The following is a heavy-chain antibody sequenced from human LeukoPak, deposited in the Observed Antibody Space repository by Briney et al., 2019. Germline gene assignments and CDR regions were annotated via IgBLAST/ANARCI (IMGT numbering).Heavy chain of an antibody. D-gene: IGHD3-22*01. CDR1: GGSISSSSYY. V-gene: IGHV4-39*07. Sequence: SETLSLTCTVSGGSISSSSYYWGWIRQPPGKGLEWIGSIYYSGSTYYNPSLKSRVTISVDTSKNQFSLKLSSVTAADTAVYYCARDDLNYYDSSGYYYGIFWGQGTLVTVSS. CDR2: IYYSGST. J-gene: IGHJ4*02. CDR3: ARDDLNYYDSSGYYYGIF.